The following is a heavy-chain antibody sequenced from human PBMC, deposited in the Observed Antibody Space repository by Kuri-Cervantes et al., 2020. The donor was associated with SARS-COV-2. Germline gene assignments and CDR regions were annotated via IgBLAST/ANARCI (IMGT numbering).Heavy chain of an antibody. V-gene: IGHV4-38-2*02. CDR1: GYSISSGYY. J-gene: IGHJ3*02. D-gene: IGHD5-12*01. CDR3: ARRAHEWLRRAKGNDAFDI. CDR2: IYHSGST. Sequence: SETLSLTCTVSGYSISSGYYWGWIRQPPGKGLEWIGSIYHSGSTYYNPSLKSRVTISVDTSKNQFSLKLSSVTAADTAVYYCARRAHEWLRRAKGNDAFDIWGQGTMVTVSS.